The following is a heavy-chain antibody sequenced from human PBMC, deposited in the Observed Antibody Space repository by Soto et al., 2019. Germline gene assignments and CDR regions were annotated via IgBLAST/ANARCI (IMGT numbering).Heavy chain of an antibody. V-gene: IGHV4-59*08. CDR2: IYYSGST. D-gene: IGHD3-9*01. Sequence: SGTLSLTCTVSSGSISSYYWSWIREPPGKGLEWIGYIYYSGSTNYNPSLKSRVTISVDTSKNQFSLKLSSVTAADTAVYYCARLTQYDILTGYYNVRAFDIWGQGTMVT. CDR1: SGSISSYY. CDR3: ARLTQYDILTGYYNVRAFDI. J-gene: IGHJ3*02.